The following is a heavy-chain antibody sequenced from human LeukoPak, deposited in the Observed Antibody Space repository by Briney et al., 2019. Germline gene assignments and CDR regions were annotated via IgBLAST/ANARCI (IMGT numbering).Heavy chain of an antibody. CDR3: ARGIAAAIDY. CDR1: GGSFSGYY. CDR2: INHSGGT. Sequence: PSETLSLTCAVYGGSFSGYYWSWIRPPPGKGLEWIGEINHSGGTNYNPSLKSRVTISGDTSKNQFSLKMSSVTAADTAVYYCARGIAAAIDYWGQGTLVTVSS. D-gene: IGHD6-13*01. V-gene: IGHV4-34*01. J-gene: IGHJ4*02.